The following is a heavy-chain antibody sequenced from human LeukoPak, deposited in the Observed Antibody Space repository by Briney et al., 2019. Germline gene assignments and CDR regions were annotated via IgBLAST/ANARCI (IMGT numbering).Heavy chain of an antibody. CDR3: AKDRGVRYYYYGMDV. CDR1: GFTFDDYA. CDR2: ISWNSGSK. Sequence: SGGSLRLSCAASGFTFDDYAMHWVRQAPGKGLEWVSGISWNSGSKGYADSVKGRFTISRDNAKNSLYLQMNSLRAEDTALYYCAKDRGVRYYYYGMDVWGQGTTVTVSS. D-gene: IGHD1-1*01. V-gene: IGHV3-9*01. J-gene: IGHJ6*02.